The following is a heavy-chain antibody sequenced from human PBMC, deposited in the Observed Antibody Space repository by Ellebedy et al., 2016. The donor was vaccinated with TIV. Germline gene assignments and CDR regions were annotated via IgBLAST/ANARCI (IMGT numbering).Heavy chain of an antibody. V-gene: IGHV4-30-4*01. D-gene: IGHD4-23*01. CDR2: IYYSGST. CDR3: ARGWDYGGNVGFNY. CDR1: GGSISSGDYY. Sequence: MPSETLSLTCTVSGGSISSGDYYWSWIRQPPGKGLEWIGYIYYSGSTYYNPSLKSRVTISVDTSKNQFSLKLSSVTAADTAVFYCARGWDYGGNVGFNYWGQGTLVTVSS. J-gene: IGHJ4*02.